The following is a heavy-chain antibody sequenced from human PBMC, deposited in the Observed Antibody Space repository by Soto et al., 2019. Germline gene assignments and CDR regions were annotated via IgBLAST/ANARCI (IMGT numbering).Heavy chain of an antibody. V-gene: IGHV4-61*01. CDR1: GDAITSSSYF. CDR2: TYYNGRT. CDR3: ARMSRTVNY. Sequence: SEPRSLTCTVSGDAITSSSYFWSWIRQSPGRGLEYIGYTYYNGRTNYNPSLQSRVTISVDTSTSQFSLNLTSVTAGDTAVYYCARMSRTVNYWGQGTPVTVSS. J-gene: IGHJ4*02. D-gene: IGHD4-17*01.